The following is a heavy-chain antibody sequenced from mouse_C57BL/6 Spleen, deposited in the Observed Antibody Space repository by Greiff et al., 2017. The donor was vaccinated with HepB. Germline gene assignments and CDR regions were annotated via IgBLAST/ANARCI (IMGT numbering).Heavy chain of an antibody. CDR3: ARRGPYDGSRYFDV. CDR1: GYTFTSYW. J-gene: IGHJ1*03. CDR2: IHPSDSYT. Sequence: QVQLQQPGAELVKPGASVKLSCKASGYTFTSYWMQWVKQRPGQGLEWIGEIHPSDSYTNYNQKFKGKATLTVDTSSSTAYMQLSSLTSEDSAVYYCARRGPYDGSRYFDVWGTGTTVTVSS. D-gene: IGHD1-1*01. V-gene: IGHV1-50*01.